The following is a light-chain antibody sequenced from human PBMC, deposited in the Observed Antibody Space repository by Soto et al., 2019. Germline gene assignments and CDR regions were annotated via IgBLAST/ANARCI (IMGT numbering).Light chain of an antibody. CDR2: AVT. CDR1: ATDVGAYNY. CDR3: SSFTSSTTLL. J-gene: IGLJ2*01. Sequence: QSALTQPASVSGSPGQSITISCTGTATDVGAYNYVSWYQQHPGRAPKLIIYAVTDRPSGVADRFSGFKSGDTASLTISGLQAEDEAHYYCSSFTSSTTLLFGGGTKLTVL. V-gene: IGLV2-14*01.